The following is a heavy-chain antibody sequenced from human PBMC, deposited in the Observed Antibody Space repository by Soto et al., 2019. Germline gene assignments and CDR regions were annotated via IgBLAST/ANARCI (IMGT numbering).Heavy chain of an antibody. D-gene: IGHD2-8*01. J-gene: IGHJ6*02. Sequence: EVQLVESGGDIVQPGGSLRLSCAASGFTFKNYDMYWVRQAPGKGLEWVSSIGNSGDTNYAGSVKGRFTISRENDRNALYIQMNSLRGGDTAVYFCVRAGVAPYYYYGMDVWGQGTTVTVSS. V-gene: IGHV3-13*01. CDR1: GFTFKNYD. CDR3: VRAGVAPYYYYGMDV. CDR2: IGNSGDT.